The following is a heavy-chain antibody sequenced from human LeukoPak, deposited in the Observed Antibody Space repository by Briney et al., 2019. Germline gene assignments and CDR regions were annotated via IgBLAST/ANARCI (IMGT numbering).Heavy chain of an antibody. J-gene: IGHJ4*02. D-gene: IGHD3-22*01. CDR3: ARVGDSSGYSALDS. V-gene: IGHV4-59*01. CDR2: IYYSGSA. Sequence: SETLSPTCTVSGGSISGYYWSWIRRPPGKGLEWIGHIYYSGSADYNASLKSRATMFVDTSKNEFSLTLRSVTAADTAVYYCARVGDSSGYSALDSWGQGTLVTVSS. CDR1: GGSISGYY.